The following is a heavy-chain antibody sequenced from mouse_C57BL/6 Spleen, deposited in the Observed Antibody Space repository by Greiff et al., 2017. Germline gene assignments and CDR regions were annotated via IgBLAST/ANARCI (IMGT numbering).Heavy chain of an antibody. D-gene: IGHD2-1*01. CDR1: GFTFSDYY. CDR3: ARGGGNGFAY. CDR2: INYDGSST. Sequence: EVQWVESEGGLVQPGSSMKLSCTASGFTFSDYYMAWVRQVPEKGLEWVANINYDGSSTYYLDSLKSRFIISRDNAKNILYLQMSSLKSEDTATYYCARGGGNGFAYWGQGTLVTVSA. V-gene: IGHV5-16*01. J-gene: IGHJ3*01.